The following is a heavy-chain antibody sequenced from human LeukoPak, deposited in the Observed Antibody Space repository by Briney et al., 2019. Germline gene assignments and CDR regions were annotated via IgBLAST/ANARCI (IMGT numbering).Heavy chain of an antibody. CDR2: IYYSGST. Sequence: TSETLSLTCTVSGGSISSHYWSWIRQPPGKGLEWIGYIYYSGSTNYNPSLKSRVTISVDTSKNQFSLKLSSVTAADTAVYYCAREGYDPLWGQGTLVTVSS. D-gene: IGHD3-3*01. CDR3: AREGYDPL. CDR1: GGSISSHY. J-gene: IGHJ4*02. V-gene: IGHV4-59*11.